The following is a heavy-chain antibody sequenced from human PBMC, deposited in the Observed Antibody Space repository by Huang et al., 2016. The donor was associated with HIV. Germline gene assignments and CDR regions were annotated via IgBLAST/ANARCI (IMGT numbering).Heavy chain of an antibody. V-gene: IGHV1-46*03. CDR3: AREGITPSGTEVSGFDF. D-gene: IGHD6-13*01. CDR2: VNPSGGGA. Sequence: QVQLVQSGAEVKKPGASVTISCKASGFSILIYYIHWVRQAPGQGLEWIGIVNPSGGGADYAQKFKGRVTMTRETSTRTLYMELSSLRSEDTAVYYCAREGITPSGTEVSGFDFWGQGTPVSVSS. J-gene: IGHJ5*01. CDR1: GFSILIYY.